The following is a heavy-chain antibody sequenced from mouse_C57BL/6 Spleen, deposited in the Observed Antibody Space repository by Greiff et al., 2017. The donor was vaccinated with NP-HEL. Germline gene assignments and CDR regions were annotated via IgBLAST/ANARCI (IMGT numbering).Heavy chain of an antibody. CDR3: ARFPYYSNYEAWFAY. Sequence: VQLQQPGAELVRPGSSVKLSCKASGYTFTSYWMDWVKQRPGQGLAWIVNIYPSYSETPYNPTFKDQATLTVDKSSSTAYMQLSSLTSEDSAVYYCARFPYYSNYEAWFAYWGQGTLVTVSA. J-gene: IGHJ3*01. D-gene: IGHD2-5*01. CDR1: GYTFTSYW. V-gene: IGHV1-61*01. CDR2: IYPSYSET.